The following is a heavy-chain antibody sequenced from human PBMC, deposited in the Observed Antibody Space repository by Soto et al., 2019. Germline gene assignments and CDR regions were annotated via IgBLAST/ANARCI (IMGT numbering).Heavy chain of an antibody. J-gene: IGHJ5*02. CDR3: VRLIADIYIVS. CDR2: TYYRYKWYY. Sequence: SPTLSLTYAISGDSVSSNHATWVWIRQSTSRGLEWLGRTYYRYKWYYDYALSVKSRITINPDTSNNQLSLQLNSVTPDDTVVYYCVRLIADIYIVSLGQGTLVTSPQ. V-gene: IGHV6-1*01. CDR1: GDSVSSNHAT. D-gene: IGHD3-16*02.